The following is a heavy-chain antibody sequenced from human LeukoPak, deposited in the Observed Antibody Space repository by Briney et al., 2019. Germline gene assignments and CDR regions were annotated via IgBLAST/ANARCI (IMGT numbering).Heavy chain of an antibody. V-gene: IGHV3-33*01. CDR1: GFTFSSYG. J-gene: IGHJ4*02. CDR2: IWYDGTNK. CDR3: ARGKGQDSGYDYFLDY. D-gene: IGHD5-12*01. Sequence: GRSLRLSCAASGFTFSSYGMHWVRQAPGKGLEWMAGIWYDGTNKNYGDSVKGRFTISRDNSKNTVYLQMNSLRADDSAVYYCARGKGQDSGYDYFLDYWGQGTLVTVSS.